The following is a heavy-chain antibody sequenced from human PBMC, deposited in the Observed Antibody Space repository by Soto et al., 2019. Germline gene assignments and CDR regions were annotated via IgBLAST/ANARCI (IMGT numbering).Heavy chain of an antibody. D-gene: IGHD3-10*01. Sequence: EVQLLESGGRLVQPGGSLRLSCAASGFTFDRYAMDWVRQAPGKGLDWVSVISGGGAKTNYADSVQGRFTISRDNSKNTLYLQMNGLRAEDTGVYYCARDGYGSGSYYCQSIDCWGQGTLVTVSS. CDR2: ISGGGAKT. CDR1: GFTFDRYA. J-gene: IGHJ4*02. CDR3: ARDGYGSGSYYCQSIDC. V-gene: IGHV3-23*01.